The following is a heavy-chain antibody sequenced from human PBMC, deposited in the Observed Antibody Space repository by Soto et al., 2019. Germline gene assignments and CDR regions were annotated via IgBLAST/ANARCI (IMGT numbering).Heavy chain of an antibody. CDR3: ARVGRQYSSGWYPFDP. Sequence: QVQLVESGGGVVQPGRSLRLSCAASGFTFSSYAMHWVRQAPGKGLEWVAVISYDGSNKYYADSVKGRFTIYRDNSKNTLYLQMNSLRAEDTAVYYCARVGRQYSSGWYPFDPWGQGTLVTVSS. J-gene: IGHJ5*02. V-gene: IGHV3-30-3*01. CDR1: GFTFSSYA. CDR2: ISYDGSNK. D-gene: IGHD6-19*01.